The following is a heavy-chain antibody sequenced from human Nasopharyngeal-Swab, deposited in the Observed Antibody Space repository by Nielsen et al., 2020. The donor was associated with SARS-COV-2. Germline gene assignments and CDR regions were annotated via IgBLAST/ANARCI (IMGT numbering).Heavy chain of an antibody. CDR1: GFIFSDYS. CDR2: ISYDGSNK. Sequence: GESLKISCEASGFIFSDYSMNWVRQAPGKGLEWVAVISYDGSNKYYADSVKGRFTISRDNSKNTLYLQMNSLRAEDTAVYYCARGAVAGDEAFDYWGQGTLVTVSS. J-gene: IGHJ4*02. CDR3: ARGAVAGDEAFDY. V-gene: IGHV3-30*03. D-gene: IGHD6-19*01.